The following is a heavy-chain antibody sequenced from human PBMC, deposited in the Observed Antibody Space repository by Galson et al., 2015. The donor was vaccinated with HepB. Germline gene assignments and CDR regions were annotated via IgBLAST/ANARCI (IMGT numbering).Heavy chain of an antibody. CDR1: GLTFGDYA. CDR3: TRANWDDAFDI. D-gene: IGHD7-27*01. V-gene: IGHV3-49*03. CDR2: IRSKAYGGTT. Sequence: SLRLSCAASGLTFGDYAMSWFRQAPGKGLEWVGFIRSKAYGGTTEYAASVKGRFTISRDDSKSIAYLQMNSLKTEDTAVYYCTRANWDDAFDIWGQGTMVTVSS. J-gene: IGHJ3*02.